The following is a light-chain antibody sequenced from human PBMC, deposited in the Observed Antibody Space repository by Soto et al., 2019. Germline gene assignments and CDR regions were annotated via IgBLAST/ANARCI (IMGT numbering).Light chain of an antibody. CDR3: QQYGSSPYT. J-gene: IGKJ2*01. V-gene: IGKV3-20*01. CDR2: GAS. Sequence: DIVLTQSPGTLSLSPGETATLSCRASPNVDNAYVAWYQQRPGQAPRLLIHGASTRATGIPDRFGGSGSGTDFALTVSRLEPEDFAVYYCQQYGSSPYTFGQGTKLEIK. CDR1: PNVDNAY.